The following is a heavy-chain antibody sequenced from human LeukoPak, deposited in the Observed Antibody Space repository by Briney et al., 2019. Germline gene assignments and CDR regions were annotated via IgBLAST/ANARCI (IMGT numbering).Heavy chain of an antibody. V-gene: IGHV1-24*01. D-gene: IGHD4-17*01. J-gene: IGHJ5*02. Sequence: ASVKVSCKVSGYTLTELSMHWVRQAPGKGLEWMGGFDPEDGETIYAQKFQGRVTMTEDTSTDTAYMELSSLRSEDTAVYYCARESKRTVTTLLYAHNWFDPWGQGTLVTVSS. CDR1: GYTLTELS. CDR3: ARESKRTVTTLLYAHNWFDP. CDR2: FDPEDGET.